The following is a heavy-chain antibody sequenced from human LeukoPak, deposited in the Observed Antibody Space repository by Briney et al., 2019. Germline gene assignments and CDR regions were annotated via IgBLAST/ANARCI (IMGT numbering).Heavy chain of an antibody. CDR2: ISGSGNGFSI. Sequence: GGSLRLSCSASGFVFSIYTMYWVRKTPGKGPEYVSTISGSGNGFSIYYADSVKGRFTISRDDSKSILYLQMNGLRSEDTAVYYCVKDFGRVRGTPDSWGQGTLVTVSS. CDR1: GFVFSIYT. D-gene: IGHD3-16*01. CDR3: VKDFGRVRGTPDS. J-gene: IGHJ4*02. V-gene: IGHV3-64D*06.